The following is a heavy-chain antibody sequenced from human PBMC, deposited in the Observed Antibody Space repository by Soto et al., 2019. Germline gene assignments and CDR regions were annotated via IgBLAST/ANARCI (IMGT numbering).Heavy chain of an antibody. D-gene: IGHD5-12*01. CDR1: GYIFRNNW. CDR3: ARHGGSHYLSSGYQYYFDY. Sequence: GESLKISCKGSGYIFRNNWITWVRQMPGKGLEWVGRIDLTDSYTSYSPSFQGHVSFSADKSINTTYLHFSSLRASDTAVYYCARHGGSHYLSSGYQYYFDYWGQGTLVTVSS. CDR2: IDLTDSYT. J-gene: IGHJ4*02. V-gene: IGHV5-10-1*01.